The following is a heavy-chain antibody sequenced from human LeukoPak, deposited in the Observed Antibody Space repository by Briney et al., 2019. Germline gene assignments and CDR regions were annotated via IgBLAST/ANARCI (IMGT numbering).Heavy chain of an antibody. Sequence: GGSLRLSCAASGFTFSSYSMNWVRQAPGKGLEWVSSISSSSSYIYYADSVKGRFTISRDNAKNSLYLQMNSLRAEDTAVYYCATANFRITIFGVVFAFDIWGQGTMVTVSS. CDR1: GFTFSSYS. CDR3: ATANFRITIFGVVFAFDI. CDR2: ISSSSSYI. J-gene: IGHJ3*02. V-gene: IGHV3-21*01. D-gene: IGHD3-3*01.